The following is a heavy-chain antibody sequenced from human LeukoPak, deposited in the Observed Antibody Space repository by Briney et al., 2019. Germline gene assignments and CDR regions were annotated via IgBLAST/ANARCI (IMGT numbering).Heavy chain of an antibody. CDR3: AKGRARWNRNYIDY. Sequence: GRSLRLSCAASGFTFDDYAMHWVRHAPGKGLEWVSGISWNSGSIGYADSVKGRFTISKDNAKNSLYLQMNSLRAEDTALYYCAKGRARWNRNYIDYWGQGTLVTVSS. J-gene: IGHJ4*02. V-gene: IGHV3-9*01. CDR2: ISWNSGSI. CDR1: GFTFDDYA. D-gene: IGHD4-23*01.